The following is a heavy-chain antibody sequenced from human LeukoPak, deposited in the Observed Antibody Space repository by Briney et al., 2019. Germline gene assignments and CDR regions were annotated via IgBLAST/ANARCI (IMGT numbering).Heavy chain of an antibody. CDR1: EYTFTDYY. CDR3: ARDRLAAALYSDYYMDV. V-gene: IGHV1-2*02. J-gene: IGHJ6*03. CDR2: INPNSGGT. D-gene: IGHD6-13*01. Sequence: GASVKVSCKASEYTFTDYYMHWVRQAPGQGLEWMGWINPNSGGTNYAQKFQGRVIMTRDTSISTAYMELGSLRSDDTAVYYCARDRLAAALYSDYYMDVWGKGTTVTVSS.